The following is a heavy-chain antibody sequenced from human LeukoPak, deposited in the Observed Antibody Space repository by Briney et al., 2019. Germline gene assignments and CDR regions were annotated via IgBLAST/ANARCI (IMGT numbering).Heavy chain of an antibody. CDR3: ARDRSSSWYGGAFDI. Sequence: ASVKVSCKASGYTFTSYYMHWVRQAPGQGLEWMGIINPSGGSTSYAQKFQGRVTMTRDTSTSTVYMELSSLRSEDTAVYYCARDRSSSWYGGAFDIWGQGTMVTVSS. CDR2: INPSGGST. CDR1: GYTFTSYY. V-gene: IGHV1-46*01. J-gene: IGHJ3*02. D-gene: IGHD6-13*01.